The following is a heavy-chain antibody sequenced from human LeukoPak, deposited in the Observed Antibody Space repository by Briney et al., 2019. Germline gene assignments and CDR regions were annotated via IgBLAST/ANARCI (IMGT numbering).Heavy chain of an antibody. CDR2: IYYSGTT. J-gene: IGHJ4*02. D-gene: IGHD6-13*01. CDR3: ARDVVAAAGTWDY. Sequence: SETLSLTCTVSGGSISSSSFYWGWIRQPPGKGLEWIGSIYYSGTTYYNPSLTSRVTISVDTSKNQFSLKLSSVTAADTAVYYCARDVVAAAGTWDYWGQGTLVTVSS. V-gene: IGHV4-39*07. CDR1: GGSISSSSFY.